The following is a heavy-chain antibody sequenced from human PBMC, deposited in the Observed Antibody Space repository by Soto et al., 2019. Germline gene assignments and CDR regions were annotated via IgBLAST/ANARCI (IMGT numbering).Heavy chain of an antibody. Sequence: SETLSLTCAVSGGSISSGGYSWSWIRQPPGKGLEWIGYIYHSGSTYYNPSLKSRVTISVDRSKNQFPLKLTSVTAADTAVYYCARYNAASGTYYFDFWGQGALVTVSS. CDR1: GGSISSGGYS. V-gene: IGHV4-30-2*01. D-gene: IGHD6-13*01. CDR3: ARYNAASGTYYFDF. CDR2: IYHSGST. J-gene: IGHJ4*02.